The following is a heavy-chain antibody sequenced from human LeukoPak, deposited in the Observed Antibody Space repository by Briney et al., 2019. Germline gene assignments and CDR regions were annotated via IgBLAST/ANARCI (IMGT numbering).Heavy chain of an antibody. CDR1: GFTFSSYA. D-gene: IGHD3-10*01. V-gene: IGHV3-23*01. CDR3: AKENDRYGSGSYNYYYYYMDV. Sequence: GGSLRLSCAASGFTFSSYAMSWVRQAPGKGLEWVSAISGSGGSTYYADSVKGRFTISRDNSKNTLYLQMNSLRAEDTAVYYCAKENDRYGSGSYNYYYYYMDVWGKGTTVTVSS. J-gene: IGHJ6*03. CDR2: ISGSGGST.